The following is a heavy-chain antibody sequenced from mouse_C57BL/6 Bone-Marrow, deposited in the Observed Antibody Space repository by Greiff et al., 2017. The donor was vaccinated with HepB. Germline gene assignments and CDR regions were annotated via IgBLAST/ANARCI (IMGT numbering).Heavy chain of an antibody. CDR2: ILPGSGST. CDR1: GYTFTGYW. V-gene: IGHV1-9*01. J-gene: IGHJ2*01. Sequence: QVQLKESGAELMKPGASVKLSCKATGYTFTGYWIEWVKQRPGHGLEWIGEILPGSGSTNYNEKFKCKATFTADTSSNTAYMQLSSLTTEDSAIYSCARAHATVVATDFDYWGQGTTLTVSS. CDR3: ARAHATVVATDFDY. D-gene: IGHD1-1*01.